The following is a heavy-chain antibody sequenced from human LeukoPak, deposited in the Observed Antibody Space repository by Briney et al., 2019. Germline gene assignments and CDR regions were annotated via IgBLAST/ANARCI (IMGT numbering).Heavy chain of an antibody. V-gene: IGHV4-59*01. CDR3: AVPSYSSGWYYFDY. CDR2: IYYSGST. J-gene: IGHJ4*02. CDR1: GGSISSYY. Sequence: SETLSLTCTVSGGSISSYYWSWIRQPPGKGLEWIGYIYYSGSTNYNPSLKSRVTISVDTSKNQFSLKLSSVTAEDTAVYYCAVPSYSSGWYYFDYWGQGTLVTVSS. D-gene: IGHD6-19*01.